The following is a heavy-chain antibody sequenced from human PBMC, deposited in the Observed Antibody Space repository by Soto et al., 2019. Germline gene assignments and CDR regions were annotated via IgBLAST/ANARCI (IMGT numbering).Heavy chain of an antibody. CDR1: GFSLTTRGVG. D-gene: IGHD3-16*01. J-gene: IGHJ5*02. Sequence: QITLKESGPTLVKPTQTLTLTCTFSGFSLTTRGVGVGWIRQPPGKALECLALIYWDDDKRYSPSLQSRLSITKXTXRNQVVLTMTNVDPVDTATYYCAHIPNYYQYDWFDPWGQGTLVSVSS. CDR2: IYWDDDK. CDR3: AHIPNYYQYDWFDP. V-gene: IGHV2-5*02.